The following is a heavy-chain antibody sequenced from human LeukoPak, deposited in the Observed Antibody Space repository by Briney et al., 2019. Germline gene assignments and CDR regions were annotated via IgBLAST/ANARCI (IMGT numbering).Heavy chain of an antibody. CDR3: ARDHAPAGGGLDY. J-gene: IGHJ4*02. CDR1: GFTFSRYW. CDR2: MNQDGSEK. Sequence: GGSLRLSCAASGFTFSRYWMSWVRQAPGRGLEWVANMNQDGSEKHYVDSVRGRFTISRDNSKNTLYLQMNGLRVEDTALYYCARDHAPAGGGLDYWGQGTQVTVSS. D-gene: IGHD6-13*01. V-gene: IGHV3-7*03.